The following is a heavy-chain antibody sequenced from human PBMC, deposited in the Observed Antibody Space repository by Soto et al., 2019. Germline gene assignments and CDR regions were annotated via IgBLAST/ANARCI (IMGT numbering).Heavy chain of an antibody. CDR1: GYTFKSYQ. CDR3: ARDSALTVVTTLDY. V-gene: IGHV1-3*04. Sequence: SVKGSCKASGYTFKSYQIYWVRQAPGQRLECMGWINISNGNTEYSQNFQGRVTMTRDTSASTAYMGLSSLRSEDTAVYYCARDSALTVVTTLDYWGQGTPVTVSS. CDR2: INISNGNT. J-gene: IGHJ4*02. D-gene: IGHD4-17*01.